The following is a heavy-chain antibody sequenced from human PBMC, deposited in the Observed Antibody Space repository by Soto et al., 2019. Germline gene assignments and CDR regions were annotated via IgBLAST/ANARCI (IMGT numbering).Heavy chain of an antibody. J-gene: IGHJ4*02. CDR1: GFTFRSYT. V-gene: IGHV3-64*04. D-gene: IGHD3-10*01. Sequence: XXSLRLSCSTSGFTFRSYTMNWAPQAPGKVLEYVSAISSNGGSTYYADSVKGRFTISRDNSKNTLYLQMNSLRAEDTAVYYCAKEISSAADYWGQGTLVTVSS. CDR3: AKEISSAADY. CDR2: ISSNGGST.